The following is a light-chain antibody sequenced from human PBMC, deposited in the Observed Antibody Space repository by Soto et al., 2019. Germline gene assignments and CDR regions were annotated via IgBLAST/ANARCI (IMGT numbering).Light chain of an antibody. Sequence: EVVLTQSPGTLSLSPGERATLSCGASQSVGSSYLAWYQQKPGQAPRLLIYGASTRAPGIPDRFSGSGSGTEYTLTISRLEPEDFAVYDCQQYINSPWTFGQGTKVEI. CDR2: GAS. CDR3: QQYINSPWT. V-gene: IGKV3-20*01. J-gene: IGKJ1*01. CDR1: QSVGSSY.